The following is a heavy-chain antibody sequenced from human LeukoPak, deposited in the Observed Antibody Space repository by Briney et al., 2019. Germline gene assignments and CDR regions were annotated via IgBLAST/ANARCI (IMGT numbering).Heavy chain of an antibody. CDR2: ISYDGSNK. J-gene: IGHJ6*02. D-gene: IGHD3-22*01. CDR3: ARDHYYDSSVYYGMDV. V-gene: IGHV3-30*03. CDR1: GFTFSSYG. Sequence: GRSLRLSCAASGFTFSSYGMHWVRQAPGKGLEWVAVISYDGSNKYYADSVKGRFTISRDNAKNSLYLQMNSLRAEDTAVYYCARDHYYDSSVYYGMDVWGQGTTVTVSS.